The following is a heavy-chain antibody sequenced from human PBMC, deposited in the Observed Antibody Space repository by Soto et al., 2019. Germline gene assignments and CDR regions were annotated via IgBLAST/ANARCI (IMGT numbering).Heavy chain of an antibody. CDR3: ARAIVDSNYFDS. Sequence: QVQLQQWGAGLLRPSETLSLTCAVYGGSFSGYYWCWIRQPPGKGLEWIGQSKHSGSPSYNPSLKSRVTKSVDTSKNQFSLKMTSMTAGDMAVYYCARAIVDSNYFDSWGQGRRVTVSS. V-gene: IGHV4-34*01. CDR1: GGSFSGYY. CDR2: SKHSGSP. J-gene: IGHJ4*02. D-gene: IGHD3-9*01.